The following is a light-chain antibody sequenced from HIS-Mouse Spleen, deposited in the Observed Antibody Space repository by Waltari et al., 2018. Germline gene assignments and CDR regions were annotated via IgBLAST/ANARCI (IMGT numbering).Light chain of an antibody. J-gene: IGKJ5*01. CDR3: QKYNSAPLIT. CDR2: AAS. V-gene: IGKV1-27*01. CDR1: QGISNY. Sequence: DIQMTQSPSSLSASVGDRVTITCRASQGISNYLAWYQQKPGKVPKLLIYAASTLQSGVPSRFSGSGSGTDFTLTIGSLQPEDVATYYCQKYNSAPLITFGQGTRLEIK.